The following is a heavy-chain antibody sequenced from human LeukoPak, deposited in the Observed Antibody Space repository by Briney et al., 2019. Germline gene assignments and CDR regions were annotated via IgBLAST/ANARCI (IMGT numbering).Heavy chain of an antibody. Sequence: GGSLSLSCVVSGFTFSDHFLDWVRQAPGKGLEWVSYISSSGLTIYYADSVKGRFTVSRDNAKNSLDLQMNSLRAEDTAVYYCARLPTYNYDSSGFRDYWGQGTLVTVSS. D-gene: IGHD3-22*01. CDR2: ISSSGLTI. V-gene: IGHV3-11*04. CDR1: GFTFSDHF. J-gene: IGHJ4*02. CDR3: ARLPTYNYDSSGFRDY.